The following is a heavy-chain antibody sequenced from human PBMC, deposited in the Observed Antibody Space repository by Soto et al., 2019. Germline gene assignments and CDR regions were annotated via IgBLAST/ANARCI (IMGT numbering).Heavy chain of an antibody. CDR3: ARATRRMATVTSPPNY. Sequence: SETLSLTCAVYGGSFSGYYWSWIRQPPGKGLEWIGEINHSGSTNYNPSLKSRVTISVDTSKNQFSLKLSSVTAADTAVYYCARATRRMATVTSPPNYWGQGTLVTVSS. V-gene: IGHV4-34*01. CDR1: GGSFSGYY. CDR2: INHSGST. J-gene: IGHJ4*02. D-gene: IGHD4-17*01.